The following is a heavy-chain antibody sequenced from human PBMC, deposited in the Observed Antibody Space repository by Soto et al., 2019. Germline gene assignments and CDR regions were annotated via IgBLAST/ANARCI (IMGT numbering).Heavy chain of an antibody. J-gene: IGHJ6*02. CDR3: ARMGDVAYYYYGMDV. CDR2: LNGYNGNT. Sequence: QVQLVQSGAEVKKPGSSVKVSCKASGYTFTSYGITWVRQAPGQGLEWLGWLNGYNGNTNYALKLQGRVSMITATSTSTAYMELRSLRSDDTAVYYCARMGDVAYYYYGMDVWGQRTTVTVAS. CDR1: GYTFTSYG. D-gene: IGHD3-16*01. V-gene: IGHV1-18*01.